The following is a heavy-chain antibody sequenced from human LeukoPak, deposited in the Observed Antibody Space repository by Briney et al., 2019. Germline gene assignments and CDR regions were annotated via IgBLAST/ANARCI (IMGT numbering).Heavy chain of an antibody. CDR1: GGSFSGYY. CDR2: INHSGST. V-gene: IGHV4-34*01. J-gene: IGHJ4*02. CDR3: ARGLRGYSYGSVDY. D-gene: IGHD5-18*01. Sequence: ETSETLSLTCAVYGGSFSGYYWSWIRQPPGKGLEWIGEINHSGSTNYNPSLKSRVTISVDTSKNQFSLKLSSVTAADTAVYYCARGLRGYSYGSVDYWGQGTLVTVSS.